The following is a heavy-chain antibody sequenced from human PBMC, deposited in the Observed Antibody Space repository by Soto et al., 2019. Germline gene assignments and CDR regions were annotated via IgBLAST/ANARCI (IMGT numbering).Heavy chain of an antibody. CDR1: DFTFRNYW. CDR3: AKDGIRKDDY. V-gene: IGHV3-7*03. Sequence: EVQLVESGGDLVQPGGSLRLSCATSDFTFRNYWMNWVRQAPGKGLEWVANIKPDGSATNYVDSVKGRFTISRDTSKNTVYMQMNNLRVGDTALYYCAKDGIRKDDYWGQGTVVTVSS. CDR2: IKPDGSAT. J-gene: IGHJ4*02.